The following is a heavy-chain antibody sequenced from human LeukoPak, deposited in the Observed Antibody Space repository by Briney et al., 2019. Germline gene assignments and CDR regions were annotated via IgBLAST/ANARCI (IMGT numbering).Heavy chain of an antibody. CDR1: GGSISSGGYS. Sequence: PSETLSLTCAVSGGSISSGGYSWSWIRQPPGKGLEWIGYIYYSGSTNYNPSLKSRVTISVDTSKNQFSLKLSSVTAADTAVYYCARLKGLYDFWSGLVGNWFDPWGQGTLVTVSS. V-gene: IGHV4-61*08. J-gene: IGHJ5*02. CDR3: ARLKGLYDFWSGLVGNWFDP. D-gene: IGHD3-3*01. CDR2: IYYSGST.